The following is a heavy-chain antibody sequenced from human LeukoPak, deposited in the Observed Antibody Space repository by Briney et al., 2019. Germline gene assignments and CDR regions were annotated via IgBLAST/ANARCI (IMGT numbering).Heavy chain of an antibody. V-gene: IGHV3-21*01. CDR1: GFTFSSYS. CDR2: ISSSSSYI. CDR3: AREGSGSYQSHYYGMDV. J-gene: IGHJ6*02. Sequence: GGSLRLSCAVSGFTFSSYSMNWVRQAPGKGLEWVSSISSSSSYIYYADSVKGRFTISRDNAKNSLYLQMNSLRAEDTAVYYCAREGSGSYQSHYYGMDVWGQGTTVTVSS. D-gene: IGHD3-10*01.